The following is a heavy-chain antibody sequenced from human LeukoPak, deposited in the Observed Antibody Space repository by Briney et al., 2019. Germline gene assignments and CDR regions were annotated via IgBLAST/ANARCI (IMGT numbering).Heavy chain of an antibody. J-gene: IGHJ4*02. D-gene: IGHD2-2*03. V-gene: IGHV4-61*01. Sequence: SETLSLTCTVSGGSVSSGSYYWSWIRQPPGKGLEWVGYIYYICSTYYNPSLRSGVTISVETSKNQFSVKLSSVTPAHAAVYYCARDVGYCINTSCYPRGLADYWGQGTLVTVSS. CDR1: GGSVSSGSYY. CDR3: ARDVGYCINTSCYPRGLADY. CDR2: IYYICST.